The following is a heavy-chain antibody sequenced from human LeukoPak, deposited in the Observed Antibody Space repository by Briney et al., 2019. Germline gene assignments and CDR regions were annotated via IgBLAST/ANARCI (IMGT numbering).Heavy chain of an antibody. CDR1: GFTFSSYG. CDR2: IRYDGSNK. J-gene: IGHJ6*04. V-gene: IGHV3-30*02. Sequence: GGSLRLSCAASGFTFSSYGMHWVRQAPGKGLEWVAFIRYDGSNKYYADSVKGRFTISRDNSKNTLYPQMNRLRAEDTAVYYCAKVGYCSSTSCKAMDVWGKGTTVTVSS. CDR3: AKVGYCSSTSCKAMDV. D-gene: IGHD2-2*01.